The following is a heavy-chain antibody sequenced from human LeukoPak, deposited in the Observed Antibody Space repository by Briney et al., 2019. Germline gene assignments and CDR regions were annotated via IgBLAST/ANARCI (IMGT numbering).Heavy chain of an antibody. CDR3: ARDIYCSSTSCYGSPTYYYYGMDV. V-gene: IGHV3-33*01. CDR2: IWYDGSNK. Sequence: GRSLRLSCAASGFTFSSYGMHWVRQAPGKRLEWVAVIWYDGSNKYYADSVKGRFTISRNNSKDTLYLQMNSLRAEDTAVYYCARDIYCSSTSCYGSPTYYYYGMDVWGKGTTVTVSS. D-gene: IGHD2-2*01. J-gene: IGHJ6*04. CDR1: GFTFSSYG.